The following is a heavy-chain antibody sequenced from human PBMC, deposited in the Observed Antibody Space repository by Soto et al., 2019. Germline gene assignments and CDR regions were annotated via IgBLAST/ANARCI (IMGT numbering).Heavy chain of an antibody. D-gene: IGHD3-22*01. CDR3: TRDPRNYYDSIGSANWFDP. CDR2: IRSKSNSYAT. J-gene: IGHJ5*02. V-gene: IGHV3-73*01. Sequence: GGSLRLSCSASGFTFSGSAMHWVRQASGKGLEWIGRIRSKSNSYATAYAASVKGRFTISRDDSKDTAYLQMNSLKTEDTAVYYCTRDPRNYYDSIGSANWFDPWGQGTLVTVSS. CDR1: GFTFSGSA.